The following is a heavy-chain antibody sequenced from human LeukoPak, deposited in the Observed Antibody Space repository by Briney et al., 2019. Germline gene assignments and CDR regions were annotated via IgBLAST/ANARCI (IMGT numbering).Heavy chain of an antibody. CDR3: TRGSGTSWFDY. J-gene: IGHJ4*02. Sequence: ASVKVSCKPSGYTFTDFGISWVRQAPGQGLEWMGWMNPNSGGTGYAQKFQGRVTMTRDTSISTAYMELISLTSDDTAVYYCTRGSGTSWFDYWGQGSLVTVSS. D-gene: IGHD2-2*01. V-gene: IGHV1-2*02. CDR2: MNPNSGGT. CDR1: GYTFTDFG.